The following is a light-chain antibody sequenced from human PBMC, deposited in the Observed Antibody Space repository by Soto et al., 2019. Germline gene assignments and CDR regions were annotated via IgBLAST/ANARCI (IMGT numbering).Light chain of an antibody. Sequence: ENVLTQSPGTLSLSPGVRATLSCRASQSVGTYLAWYQHKPGQAPRLLIFDASKRATGIPARFSGSGSGTNFTLTIISLEPEDFAVYYCHHRSNWPSWTFGEGTKVEIK. J-gene: IGKJ1*01. CDR3: HHRSNWPSWT. V-gene: IGKV3-11*01. CDR2: DAS. CDR1: QSVGTY.